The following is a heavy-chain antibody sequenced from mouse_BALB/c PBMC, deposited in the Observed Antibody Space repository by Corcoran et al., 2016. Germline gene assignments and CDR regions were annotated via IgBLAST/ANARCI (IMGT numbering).Heavy chain of an antibody. CDR1: GYTFSSYW. J-gene: IGHJ3*01. CDR3: ARDYYGSVAY. CDR2: ILPGSGST. Sequence: QVQLQQSGAELMKPGASVKISCKATGYTFSSYWIEWVKQRPGHGLEWIGGILPGSGSTNYNEKFKGKATFTADTSSHTAYMQLSILTSEDSAVYYCARDYYGSVAYWGQGTRVTVSA. V-gene: IGHV1-9*01. D-gene: IGHD1-2*01.